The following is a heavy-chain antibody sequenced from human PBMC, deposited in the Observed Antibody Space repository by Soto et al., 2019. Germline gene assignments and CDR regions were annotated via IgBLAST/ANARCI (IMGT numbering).Heavy chain of an antibody. CDR3: ATHGEQQLVLGY. CDR2: XDXEXGXT. J-gene: IGHJ4*02. D-gene: IGHD6-13*01. CDR1: GYTLTALS. V-gene: IGHV1-24*01. Sequence: GASVQVSSKVSGYTLTALSMHWVRQAPGKGLEXMGGXDXEXGXTXYXXXXQGRVTMTEDTSTDTAYMELSSLRSEDTAVYYCATHGEQQLVLGYWGQGTLVTVSS.